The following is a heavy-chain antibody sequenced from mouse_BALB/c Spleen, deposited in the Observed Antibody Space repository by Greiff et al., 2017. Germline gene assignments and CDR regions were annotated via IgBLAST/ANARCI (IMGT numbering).Heavy chain of an antibody. D-gene: IGHD2-10*01. CDR1: GFSLTGYG. Sequence: VQLQESGPGLVAPSQSLSITCTVSGFSLTGYGVNWVRQPPGKGLEWLGMIWGDGSTDYNSALKSRLSISKDNSKSQVFLKMNSLQTDDTARYYCARVPYYGNYVWYFDVWGAGTTVTVS. V-gene: IGHV2-6-7*01. J-gene: IGHJ1*01. CDR3: ARVPYYGNYVWYFDV. CDR2: IWGDGST.